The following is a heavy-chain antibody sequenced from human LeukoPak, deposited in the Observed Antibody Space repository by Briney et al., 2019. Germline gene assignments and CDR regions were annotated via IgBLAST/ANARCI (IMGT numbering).Heavy chain of an antibody. Sequence: GGSLRLSCAASGFTFSSYGMHWVRQAPGKGLEWVAVITYDGYYKYYADSVKGRFTFSRDNAKNSLYLQMSSLRAEDTAVYYCARVDYGDYIDSWGQGTLVTVSS. CDR1: GFTFSSYG. D-gene: IGHD4-17*01. CDR2: ITYDGYYK. V-gene: IGHV3-30*03. J-gene: IGHJ4*02. CDR3: ARVDYGDYIDS.